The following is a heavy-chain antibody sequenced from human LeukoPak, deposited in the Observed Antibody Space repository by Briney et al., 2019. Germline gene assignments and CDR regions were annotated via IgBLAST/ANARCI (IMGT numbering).Heavy chain of an antibody. Sequence: PSQTLSLTCTVSGGSISSGDYYWSWIRQPPGKGLEWIGYIYYSGSTYYNPSLKSRVTISVDTSKNQFSPKLSSVTAADTAVYYCAREGYGDYQPEDAFDIWGQGTMVTVSS. J-gene: IGHJ3*02. CDR3: AREGYGDYQPEDAFDI. D-gene: IGHD4-17*01. CDR2: IYYSGST. V-gene: IGHV4-30-4*01. CDR1: GGSISSGDYY.